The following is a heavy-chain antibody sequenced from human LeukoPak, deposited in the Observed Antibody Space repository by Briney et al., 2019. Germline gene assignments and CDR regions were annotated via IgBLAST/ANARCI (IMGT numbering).Heavy chain of an antibody. V-gene: IGHV3-23*01. CDR3: AKEWFGELSLFDY. CDR1: GFTFSSYA. D-gene: IGHD3-10*01. CDR2: ISGSGGST. J-gene: IGHJ4*02. Sequence: SGGSLRLSCAASGFTFSSYAMNWVRQAPGKGLEWVSAISGSGGSTYYADSVKGRFTISRDNSKNTVYLQMNSLRAEDTAVYYCAKEWFGELSLFDYWGQGTLVIVSS.